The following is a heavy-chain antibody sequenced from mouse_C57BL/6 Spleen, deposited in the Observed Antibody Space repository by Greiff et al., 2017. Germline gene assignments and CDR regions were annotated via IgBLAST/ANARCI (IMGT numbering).Heavy chain of an antibody. D-gene: IGHD1-1*01. CDR2: INPYNGGT. CDR3: ARGDPYYGSSYVGNFDY. CDR1: GYTFTDYY. J-gene: IGHJ2*01. V-gene: IGHV1-19*01. Sequence: VQLQQSGPVLVKPGASVKMSCKASGYTFTDYYMNWVKQSHGKSLEWIGVINPYNGGTSYNQKFKGKATLTVDKSSSTAYMELNSLTSEDSAVYYCARGDPYYGSSYVGNFDYWGQGTTLTVSS.